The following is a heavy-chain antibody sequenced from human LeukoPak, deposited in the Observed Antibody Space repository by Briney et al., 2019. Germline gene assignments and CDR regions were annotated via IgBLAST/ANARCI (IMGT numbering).Heavy chain of an antibody. D-gene: IGHD5-18*01. CDR1: GDSISTYY. CDR3: TASNHLWIRGLFDY. Sequence: SQTLSLTCSVSGDSISTYYWSWIRQPPRKAPGWIGYLYYSGSTDYNPSLKSRVTISVDTTKNPFSLNLNSVTAADTAVYYCTASNHLWIRGLFDYWGQGTLVTVSS. J-gene: IGHJ4*02. V-gene: IGHV4-59*01. CDR2: LYYSGST.